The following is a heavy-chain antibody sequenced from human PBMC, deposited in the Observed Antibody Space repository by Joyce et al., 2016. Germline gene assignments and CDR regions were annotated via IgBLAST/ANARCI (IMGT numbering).Heavy chain of an antibody. V-gene: IGHV7-4-1*02. J-gene: IGHJ4*02. Sequence: QVQLVQSGSELTKPGASVKVSCKASGSTFIGYAMNCVRQAPGQGLEWMGWINTHTGDPTYAQGFTGRFVLVLDTSGSTAYLQISSLKAEDTAVYYCARGTSGEGFDFWGQGTLVTVSS. CDR3: ARGTSGEGFDF. CDR1: GSTFIGYA. D-gene: IGHD6-19*01. CDR2: INTHTGDP.